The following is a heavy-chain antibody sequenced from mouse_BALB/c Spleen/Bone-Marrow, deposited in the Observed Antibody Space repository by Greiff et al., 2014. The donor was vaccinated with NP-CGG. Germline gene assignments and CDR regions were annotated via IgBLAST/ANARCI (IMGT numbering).Heavy chain of an antibody. CDR2: IWGGGST. CDR3: AKQYGNYDWYFDV. Sequence: QVQLQQSGPGLVAPSQSLSITCTVSGFSLNDYGVSWIRQPPGKGLEWLGVIWGGGSTYYNSALKSRLSISKDNAKSQVFLKMNSLQTDDTAMYYWAKQYGNYDWYFDVWGAGTTVTVSS. J-gene: IGHJ1*01. D-gene: IGHD2-1*01. V-gene: IGHV2-6-5*01. CDR1: GFSLNDYG.